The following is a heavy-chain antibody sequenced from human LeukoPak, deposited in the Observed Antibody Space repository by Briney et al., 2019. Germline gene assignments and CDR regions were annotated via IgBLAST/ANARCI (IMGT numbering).Heavy chain of an antibody. Sequence: NPSETLSLTCTVSGVSISSYYWSWIRQPAGKGLEWVGRIYTSGSTNYNPSLKSRVTMSVDTSKNQFSLKLSSVTAADTAVYYCAREDFMTTVNYWGQGTLVTVSS. V-gene: IGHV4-4*07. CDR3: AREDFMTTVNY. D-gene: IGHD4-17*01. J-gene: IGHJ4*02. CDR2: IYTSGST. CDR1: GVSISSYY.